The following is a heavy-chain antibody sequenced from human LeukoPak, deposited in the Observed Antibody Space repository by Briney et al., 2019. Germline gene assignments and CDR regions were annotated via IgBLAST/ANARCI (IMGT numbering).Heavy chain of an antibody. CDR2: IYTSGST. D-gene: IGHD6-19*01. CDR1: GGSISSSSYY. CDR3: ARVIAVAGFDY. J-gene: IGHJ4*02. V-gene: IGHV4-61*02. Sequence: SETLSLTCTVSGGSISSSSYYWSWIRQPAGKGLEWIGRIYTSGSTNYNPSLKSRVTMSVDTSKNQFSLKLSSVTAADTAVYYCARVIAVAGFDYWGQGTLVTVSS.